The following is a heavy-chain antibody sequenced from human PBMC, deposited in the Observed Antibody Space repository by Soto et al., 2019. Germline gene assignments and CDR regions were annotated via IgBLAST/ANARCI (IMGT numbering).Heavy chain of an antibody. V-gene: IGHV1-46*01. CDR1: GYTFSFYY. CDR2: INPSDGGT. CDR3: ARSARFGDLIQLDY. D-gene: IGHD3-10*01. Sequence: QVQLVQSGAEVKKSGASVKVSCKASGYTFSFYYMNWVRQAPGQGLEWMGRINPSDGGTSYAQRCQGRVTMTRDTSTSTVDMELSSLRSEDTAVFYCARSARFGDLIQLDYWGQGTLVTVSS. J-gene: IGHJ4*02.